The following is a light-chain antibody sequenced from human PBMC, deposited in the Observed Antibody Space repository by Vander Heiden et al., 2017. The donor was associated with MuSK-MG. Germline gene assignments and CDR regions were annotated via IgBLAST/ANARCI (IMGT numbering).Light chain of an antibody. J-gene: IGLJ3*02. Sequence: QSALTQPPSASGSPGQSVTISCTGTRSDVGGYNYVSWYQHHPGKAPKLIIYEVTKRPSGVPDRFSGSKPDNTASLTVSGLQAEDEADYYCNSYAGSNNWVFGGGTKVTVL. V-gene: IGLV2-8*01. CDR3: NSYAGSNNWV. CDR2: EVT. CDR1: RSDVGGYNY.